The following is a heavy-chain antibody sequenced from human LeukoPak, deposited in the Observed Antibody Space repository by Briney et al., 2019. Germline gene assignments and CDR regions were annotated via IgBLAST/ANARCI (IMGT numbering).Heavy chain of an antibody. CDR1: GGSISSYY. Sequence: PSETLSLTCTLSGGSISSYYWSWIRQPAGKGLEWIGRIYTSGSTNYNPSLKSRVTMSVDTSKNQFSLKLSSVTAADTAVYYCARDRLRFLESMVYYFDYWGQGTLVTVSS. J-gene: IGHJ4*02. CDR2: IYTSGST. V-gene: IGHV4-4*07. CDR3: ARDRLRFLESMVYYFDY. D-gene: IGHD3-3*01.